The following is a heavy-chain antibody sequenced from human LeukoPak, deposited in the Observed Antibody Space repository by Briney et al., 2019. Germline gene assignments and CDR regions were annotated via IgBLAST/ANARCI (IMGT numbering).Heavy chain of an antibody. CDR1: GGSISSGSYY. V-gene: IGHV4-61*02. J-gene: IGHJ6*03. CDR2: IYTSGST. Sequence: PSQTLSLTCTVSGGSISSGSYYWSWIRQPAGKGLEWIVRIYTSGSTNYNPSFKSRVTISVDTSKNQFSLKLSSVTAADTAVYYCAIAARSYYYYMDVWGKGTTVTVSS. CDR3: AIAARSYYYYMDV. D-gene: IGHD6-13*01.